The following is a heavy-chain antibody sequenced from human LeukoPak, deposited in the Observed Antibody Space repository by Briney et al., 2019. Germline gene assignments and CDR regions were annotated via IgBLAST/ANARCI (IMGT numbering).Heavy chain of an antibody. D-gene: IGHD3-3*01. CDR3: ARDTDFWSGSFYFDY. Sequence: SETLSLTCTVSGSSISSYYWSWIRQPPGKGLEWIGYTYYSGSTNYNPSLKSRVTISVDTSKNQFSLKLSSVTAADTAMYYCARDTDFWSGSFYFDYWGQGTLVTVSS. CDR2: TYYSGST. J-gene: IGHJ4*02. V-gene: IGHV4-59*01. CDR1: GSSISSYY.